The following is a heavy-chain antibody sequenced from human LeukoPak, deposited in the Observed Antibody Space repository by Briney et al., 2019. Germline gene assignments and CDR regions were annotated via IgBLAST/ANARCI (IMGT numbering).Heavy chain of an antibody. D-gene: IGHD3-3*01. V-gene: IGHV3-7*01. Sequence: GGSLRLSCAASGFTFSSYWMSWVRQAPGKGLEWVANIKQDGSEKYYVDSAKGRFTISRDNAKNSLYLQMSSLRAEDTAVYYCAKTDYDFWSGYYYWGQGTLVTVSS. CDR2: IKQDGSEK. CDR3: AKTDYDFWSGYYY. CDR1: GFTFSSYW. J-gene: IGHJ4*02.